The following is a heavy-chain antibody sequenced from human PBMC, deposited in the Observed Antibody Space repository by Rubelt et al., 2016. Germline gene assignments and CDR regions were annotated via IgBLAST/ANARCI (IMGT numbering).Heavy chain of an antibody. CDR2: ISPSSGYI. V-gene: IGHV3-21*01. J-gene: IGHJ6*02. CDR1: GVSFNTYD. CDR3: YGLDV. D-gene: IGHD5-12*01. Sequence: EVQLVESGGGLVQPEGSLRLSCAASGVSFNTYDMHWVRQVSGNGLEWVSTISPSSGYIYYADSMNGLGTEDTAVYYCARVVEGMRKGGYDPENYYHYGLDVWGQGTTVTVSS.